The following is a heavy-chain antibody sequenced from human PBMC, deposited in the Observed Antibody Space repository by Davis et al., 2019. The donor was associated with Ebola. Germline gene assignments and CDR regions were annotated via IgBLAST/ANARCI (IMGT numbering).Heavy chain of an antibody. J-gene: IGHJ4*02. CDR2: IKSKTDGGTT. D-gene: IGHD2-15*01. CDR3: AKVGCSGGSCWRHYFDY. CDR1: GFTFSNAW. Sequence: GESLKISCAAPGFTFSNAWMNWVRQAPGKGLEWVGRIKSKTDGGTTDYAAPVKGRFTISRDDSKNTLYLQMNSLRADDTAVYYRAKVGCSGGSCWRHYFDYWGQGTLVTVSS. V-gene: IGHV3-15*07.